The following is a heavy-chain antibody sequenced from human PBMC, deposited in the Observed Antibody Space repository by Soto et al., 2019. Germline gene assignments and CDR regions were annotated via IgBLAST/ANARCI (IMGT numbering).Heavy chain of an antibody. V-gene: IGHV1-8*01. CDR3: ARPHDYLGGSHRTTESNSIDG. CDR2: MNPNSGRT. CDR1: GYTFTSYD. Sequence: ASVKVSCKASGYTFTSYDINWVRQAPGQGLEWMGWMNPNSGRTAYAQKFQGRVTMTRGTSISTAYMELSSLRSEDTAVYYCARPHDYLGGSHRTTESNSIDGWGQWAKVTVS. J-gene: IGHJ6*02. D-gene: IGHD3-16*02.